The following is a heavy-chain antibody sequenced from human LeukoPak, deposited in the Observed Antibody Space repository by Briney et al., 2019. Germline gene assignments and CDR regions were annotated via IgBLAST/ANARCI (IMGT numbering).Heavy chain of an antibody. V-gene: IGHV3-21*01. Sequence: GGSLRLSCAASGFTFSSYSMNWVRQAPGKGLEWVSSISSSSSYIYYADSVKGRFTISRDNAKNSLYLQMNSLRAEGTAVYYCARVGVVVITSSWWFDPWGQGTLVTVSS. D-gene: IGHD3-22*01. CDR2: ISSSSSYI. J-gene: IGHJ5*02. CDR1: GFTFSSYS. CDR3: ARVGVVVITSSWWFDP.